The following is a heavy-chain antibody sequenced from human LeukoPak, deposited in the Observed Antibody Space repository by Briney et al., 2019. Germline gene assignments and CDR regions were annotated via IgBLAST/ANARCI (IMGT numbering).Heavy chain of an antibody. J-gene: IGHJ4*02. V-gene: IGHV3-23*01. CDR3: AKGAVVVAATPFDY. CDR2: IGDSGVPT. D-gene: IGHD2-15*01. Sequence: GGSLRLSCAASGFTFSSYSMSWVRQAPGRGLEWVSSIGDSGVPTYYADSVKGRFTISRDNSQNTLYLQMNSLGADDTAVYYCAKGAVVVAATPFDYWGQGTLVTVSS. CDR1: GFTFSSYS.